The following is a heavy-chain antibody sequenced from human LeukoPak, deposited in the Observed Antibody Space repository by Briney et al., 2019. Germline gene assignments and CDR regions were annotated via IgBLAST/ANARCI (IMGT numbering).Heavy chain of an antibody. D-gene: IGHD3-22*01. CDR2: INHSGST. V-gene: IGHV4-34*01. CDR1: GGSFSGYY. CDR3: ARGWNYYDSSGYYSPATNDAFDI. Sequence: PSETLSLTCAVYGGSFSGYYWSWIRQPPGKGLEWIGEINHSGSTNYNPFLKSRVTISVDTSKNQFSLKLSSVTAADTAVYYCARGWNYYDSSGYYSPATNDAFDIWGQGTMVTVSS. J-gene: IGHJ3*02.